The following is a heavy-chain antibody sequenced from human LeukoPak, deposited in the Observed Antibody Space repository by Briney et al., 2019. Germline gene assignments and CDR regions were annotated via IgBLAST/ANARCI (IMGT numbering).Heavy chain of an antibody. V-gene: IGHV3-11*01. J-gene: IGHJ6*02. Sequence: GSLRLSCAASGFTFSDHYMSWIRLAPGKALEWVSSISTSGTTMYYADSVKGRFTISRDNAKNSLYLQMNSLRAEDTAVYYCARSGHCISTSCYSIWRRSLYGMDVWGQGTTVTVSS. CDR2: ISTSGTTM. D-gene: IGHD2-2*02. CDR3: ARSGHCISTSCYSIWRRSLYGMDV. CDR1: GFTFSDHY.